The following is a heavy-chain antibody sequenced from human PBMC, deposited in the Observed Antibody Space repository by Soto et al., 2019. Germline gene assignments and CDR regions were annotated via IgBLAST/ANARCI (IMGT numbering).Heavy chain of an antibody. CDR3: AKAEYYGGNWYFDL. J-gene: IGHJ2*01. V-gene: IGHV3-23*01. Sequence: EVQLLESGGGLVQPGGSLRLSCAASGFTFSTYGMNWVRQAPGKGLEWVSGITGSGASTYYADSVKGRFTISRDNSKNTLYLQTNSLRAEDTAVYYCAKAEYYGGNWYFDLWGRGTLVTVSS. CDR1: GFTFSTYG. D-gene: IGHD4-17*01. CDR2: ITGSGAST.